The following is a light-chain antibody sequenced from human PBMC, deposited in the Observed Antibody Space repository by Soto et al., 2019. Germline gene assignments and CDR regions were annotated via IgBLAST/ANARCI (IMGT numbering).Light chain of an antibody. V-gene: IGKV3-15*01. Sequence: EIVMTQSPATLSVSPGERATLSCRASQSVSRNLAWYRQKPGQAPRLLIYGASTRATGTPARFSGSGSGTEFTLTISSLQSEDFAVYYCQKYNGWPYTFGQGTKLEIK. CDR3: QKYNGWPYT. J-gene: IGKJ2*01. CDR1: QSVSRN. CDR2: GAS.